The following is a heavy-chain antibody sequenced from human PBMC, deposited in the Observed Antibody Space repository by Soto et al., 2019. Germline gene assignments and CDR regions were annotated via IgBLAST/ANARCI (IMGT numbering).Heavy chain of an antibody. V-gene: IGHV3-33*01. CDR2: IWYDGSNK. J-gene: IGHJ5*02. D-gene: IGHD3-22*01. Sequence: GGSLRLSCAASGFTFSYYGMHWVRQAPGKGLEWVAVIWYDGSNKYYADSVKGRFTISRDNSKNTLYLQMNSLRAEDTAVYYCARDSPDYYDSSGYYQGRPWFDPWGQGTLVTVSS. CDR3: ARDSPDYYDSSGYYQGRPWFDP. CDR1: GFTFSYYG.